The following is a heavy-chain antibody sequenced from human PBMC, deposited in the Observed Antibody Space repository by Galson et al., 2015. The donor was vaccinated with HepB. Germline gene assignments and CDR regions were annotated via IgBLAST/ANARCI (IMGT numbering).Heavy chain of an antibody. CDR1: ESTFTSYY. CDR3: ARGVGAPPRFDP. J-gene: IGHJ5*02. CDR2: INSSGGSR. Sequence: SVKVSCKASESTFTSYYIHWVRQAPGQGLEWMGIINSSGGSRSYAQKFQGRVTMTRDTSTSTVYMELSSLRSEDTAVYYCARGVGAPPRFDPWGQGTLVTVSS. D-gene: IGHD1-26*01. V-gene: IGHV1-46*01.